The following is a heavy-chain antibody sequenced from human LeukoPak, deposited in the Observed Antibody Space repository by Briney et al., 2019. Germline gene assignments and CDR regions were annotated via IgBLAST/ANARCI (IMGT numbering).Heavy chain of an antibody. CDR1: GDSISSGGYY. V-gene: IGHV4-31*03. D-gene: IGHD5-12*01. Sequence: SQTLSLTCTVSGDSISSGGYYWSWIRQHPGKGPEWIGYIYYSGSAYYNPFLKSRVSISVDTSKNQFSLKLTSVTAADTALYFCARDYSRGYAWFDPWGQGILVTVSS. J-gene: IGHJ5*02. CDR2: IYYSGSA. CDR3: ARDYSRGYAWFDP.